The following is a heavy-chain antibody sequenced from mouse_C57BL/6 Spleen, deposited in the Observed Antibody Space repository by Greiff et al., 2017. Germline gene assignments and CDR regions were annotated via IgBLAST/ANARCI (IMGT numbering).Heavy chain of an antibody. CDR2: IHPDSGST. Sequence: QVQLQQPGAELVKPGASVKLSCKASGYTFTSYWMHWVKQRPGQGLEWIGMIHPDSGSTNYNEKFKSKATLTVDKSSSTAYMQLSSLTSEDSAVXYCARSGDGYLFAYWGQGTLVTVSA. V-gene: IGHV1-64*01. CDR1: GYTFTSYW. CDR3: ARSGDGYLFAY. J-gene: IGHJ3*01. D-gene: IGHD2-3*01.